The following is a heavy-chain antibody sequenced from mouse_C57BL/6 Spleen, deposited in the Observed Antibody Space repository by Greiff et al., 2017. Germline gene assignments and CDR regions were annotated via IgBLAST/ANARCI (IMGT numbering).Heavy chain of an antibody. V-gene: IGHV1-58*01. J-gene: IGHJ4*01. D-gene: IGHD1-1*01. Sequence: EVQLQQSGAELVRPGSSVKMSCKTSGYTFTSYGINWVKQRPGQGLEGIGYIYIGNGYTEYHEQFKGKATLTSDTSSSTAYMQLSSLSSEDSAIYFCASSTLPTVGAKEAMDYWGQGTSVTVSA. CDR2: IYIGNGYT. CDR3: ASSTLPTVGAKEAMDY. CDR1: GYTFTSYG.